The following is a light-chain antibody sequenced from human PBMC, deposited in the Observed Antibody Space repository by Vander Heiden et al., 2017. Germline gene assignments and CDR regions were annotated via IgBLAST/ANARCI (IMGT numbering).Light chain of an antibody. V-gene: IGLV2-23*02. CDR3: CSYAGSSTL. CDR1: SSDVGSYNL. Sequence: QSALTQTASVSGSPGQSITISCTGTSSDVGSYNLVSWDQQHPGKAPKLMIDEVSKRPSGVSNRFSGSKSGNTASLTISGLQAEDEADYYCCSYAGSSTLFGGGTKLTVL. J-gene: IGLJ3*02. CDR2: EVS.